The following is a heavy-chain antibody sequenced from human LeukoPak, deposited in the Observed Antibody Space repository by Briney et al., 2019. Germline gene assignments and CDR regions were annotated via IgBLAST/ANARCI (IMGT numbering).Heavy chain of an antibody. J-gene: IGHJ4*02. Sequence: GGSLRLSCAASGFTFSSYSMDWVREAPGQGLEWFSSISSSSSYTYYADSVRGRFTISRDNAKNSLYLQMNSLRAEDTAVYYCARGTTGGYSPSHWGQGTLVTVSS. CDR3: ARGTTGGYSPSH. CDR1: GFTFSSYS. D-gene: IGHD5-12*01. V-gene: IGHV3-21*01. CDR2: ISSSSSYT.